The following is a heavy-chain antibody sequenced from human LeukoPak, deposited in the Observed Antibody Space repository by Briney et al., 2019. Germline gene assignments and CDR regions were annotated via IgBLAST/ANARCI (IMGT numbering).Heavy chain of an antibody. J-gene: IGHJ6*03. V-gene: IGHV4-59*12. CDR3: ARLGARGYYYYYMDV. CDR1: GFTFGDYA. CDR2: IYYSGST. Sequence: PGGSLRLSCTASGFTFGDYAMSWVRQAPGKGLEWIGYIYYSGSTNYNPSLKSRVTMSVDTSKNQFSLKLSSVTAADTAVYYCARLGARGYYYYYMDVWGKGTTVTVSS. D-gene: IGHD4/OR15-4a*01.